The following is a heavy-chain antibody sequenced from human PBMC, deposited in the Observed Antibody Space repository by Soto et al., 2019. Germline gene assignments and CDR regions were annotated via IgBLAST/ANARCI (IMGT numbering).Heavy chain of an antibody. D-gene: IGHD3-9*01. CDR3: ARDRAQHYDILTGYYPYYGMDV. J-gene: IGHJ6*02. CDR1: GFTFSSYG. V-gene: IGHV3-33*01. CDR2: IWYDGSNK. Sequence: GGSQRLSCAASGFTFSSYGMHWVRQAPGKGLEWVAVIWYDGSNKYYADSVEGRFTISRDNSKNTLYLQMNSLRAEDTAVYYCARDRAQHYDILTGYYPYYGMDVWGQGTTVTVSS.